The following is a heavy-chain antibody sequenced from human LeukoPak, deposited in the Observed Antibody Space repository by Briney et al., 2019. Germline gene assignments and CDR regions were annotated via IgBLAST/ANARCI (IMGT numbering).Heavy chain of an antibody. Sequence: GGSLRLSCEASGFTFSYYWMNWVRQAPGKGLEWVSLISGDGGSTYYADSVKGRFTISRDNSKNSLYLQMNSLRTEDTALYYCAKDKYHSSGYIQHWGQGTLVTVSS. CDR2: ISGDGGST. CDR1: GFTFSYYW. J-gene: IGHJ1*01. CDR3: AKDKYHSSGYIQH. D-gene: IGHD6-25*01. V-gene: IGHV3-43*02.